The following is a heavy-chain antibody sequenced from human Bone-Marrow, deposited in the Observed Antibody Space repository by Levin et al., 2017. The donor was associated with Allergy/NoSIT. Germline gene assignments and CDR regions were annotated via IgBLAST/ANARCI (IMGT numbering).Heavy chain of an antibody. CDR3: ATFYSSSWKIFDY. CDR1: GFTFSSYW. D-gene: IGHD6-13*01. V-gene: IGHV3-7*01. Sequence: GESLKISCAASGFTFSSYWMSWVRQAPGKGLEWVANIKQDGSVKKYVDSVKGRFTISRDNAKNSLYLQMDSLRAEDTAVYYCATFYSSSWKIFDYWGQGTLVTVSS. CDR2: IKQDGSVK. J-gene: IGHJ4*02.